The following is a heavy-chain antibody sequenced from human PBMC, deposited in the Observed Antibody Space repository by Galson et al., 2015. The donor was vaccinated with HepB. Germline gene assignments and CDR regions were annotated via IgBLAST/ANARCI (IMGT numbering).Heavy chain of an antibody. CDR2: ISSSSSYI. V-gene: IGHV3-21*01. Sequence: SLRLSCAASGFTFSSYSMNWVRQAPGKGLEWVSSISSSSSYIYYADSVKGRFTISRDNAKNSLYLQMNSLRAEDTAVYYCARDSEVDFKYYDILTGADYWGQGTLVTVSS. CDR3: ARDSEVDFKYYDILTGADY. J-gene: IGHJ4*02. D-gene: IGHD3-9*01. CDR1: GFTFSSYS.